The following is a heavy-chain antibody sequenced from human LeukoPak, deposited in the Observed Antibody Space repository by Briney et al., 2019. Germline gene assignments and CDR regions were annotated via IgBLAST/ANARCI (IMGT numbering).Heavy chain of an antibody. CDR2: MHPNSGNT. CDR1: GYTFTSYD. J-gene: IGHJ6*02. D-gene: IGHD4-23*01. V-gene: IGHV1-8*01. Sequence: ASVKVSCKASGYTFTSYDINWVRRATGQGLEWMGWMHPNSGNTGYAQKFQGRVTMTRNTSISTAYMELSSLRSEDTAVYYCARSRSKGRVVTFSYYGMDVWGQGTTVTVSS. CDR3: ARSRSKGRVVTFSYYGMDV.